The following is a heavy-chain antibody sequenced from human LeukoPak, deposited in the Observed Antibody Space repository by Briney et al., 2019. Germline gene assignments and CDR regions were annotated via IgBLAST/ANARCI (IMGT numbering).Heavy chain of an antibody. D-gene: IGHD6-13*01. CDR1: GFTFSSYS. V-gene: IGHV3-21*01. Sequence: TGGSLRLSCAASGFTFSSYSMNWVRQAPGKGLEWVSSISSSSYIYYADSVKGRFTISRDNAKNSLYLQMNSLRAEDTAVYYCARVAAAGTTIDYWGQGTLVTVSS. CDR3: ARVAAAGTTIDY. CDR2: ISSSSYI. J-gene: IGHJ4*02.